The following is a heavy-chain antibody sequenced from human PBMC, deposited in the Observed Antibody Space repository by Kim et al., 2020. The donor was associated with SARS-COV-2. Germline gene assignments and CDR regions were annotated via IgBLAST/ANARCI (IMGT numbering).Heavy chain of an antibody. Sequence: SETLSLTCTVSGGSISSSSYYWGWIRQPPGKGLEWIGSIYYSGSTYYNPSLKSRVTISVDTSKNQFSLKLSSVTAADTAVYYCARDRKDTVGAYYYYYGMDVWGQGTTVTVSS. CDR2: IYYSGST. D-gene: IGHD1-26*01. CDR3: ARDRKDTVGAYYYYYGMDV. CDR1: GGSISSSSYY. J-gene: IGHJ6*02. V-gene: IGHV4-39*07.